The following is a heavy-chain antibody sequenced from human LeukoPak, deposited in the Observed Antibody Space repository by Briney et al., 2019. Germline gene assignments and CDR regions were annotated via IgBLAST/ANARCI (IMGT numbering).Heavy chain of an antibody. D-gene: IGHD6-13*01. Sequence: SETLSLTCTVPGGSISSYNWSWIRQPAGKGLEWIGRIYTSGSTNYNPSLKSRVTISVDKSKNQFALKLSSVTAADTAVYYCARDGIAAAGTADYYYMDVWGKGTTVTVSS. CDR3: ARDGIAAAGTADYYYMDV. CDR1: GGSISSYN. V-gene: IGHV4-4*07. J-gene: IGHJ6*03. CDR2: IYTSGST.